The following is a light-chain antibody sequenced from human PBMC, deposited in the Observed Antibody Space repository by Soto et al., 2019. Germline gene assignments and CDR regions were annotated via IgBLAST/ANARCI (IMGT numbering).Light chain of an antibody. CDR2: RNN. Sequence: QAVVTQPPSASGTPGQRVTISFSGSSSNIGSKYVYWYQQLPGTAPKLLMYRNNQRPSGVPDRFSGSKSGTSASLAISGLRSEDEADYYCAAWDAGVSGPAFGGGTKLTVL. CDR3: AAWDAGVSGPA. V-gene: IGLV1-47*01. CDR1: SSNIGSKY. J-gene: IGLJ2*01.